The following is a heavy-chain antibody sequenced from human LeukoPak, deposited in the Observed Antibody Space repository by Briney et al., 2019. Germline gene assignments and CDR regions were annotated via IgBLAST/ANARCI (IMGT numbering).Heavy chain of an antibody. J-gene: IGHJ6*03. CDR3: ARGFISSGWYYYYYMDV. V-gene: IGHV4-34*01. Sequence: PSETLSLTCAVYGGSFSGYYWSWIRQPPGKGLEWIGEINHSGSTNYNPSLKSRVTISVDTSKNQFPLKLSSVTAADTAVYYCARGFISSGWYYYYYMDVWGKGTTVTVSS. D-gene: IGHD6-19*01. CDR2: INHSGST. CDR1: GGSFSGYY.